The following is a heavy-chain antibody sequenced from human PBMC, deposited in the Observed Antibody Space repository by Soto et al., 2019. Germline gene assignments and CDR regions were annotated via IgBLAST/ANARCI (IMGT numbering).Heavy chain of an antibody. CDR1: GFTFSSYG. CDR3: ARDTFQQGYCSGGSCPRRGYYYYYYMDV. V-gene: IGHV3-30*03. J-gene: IGHJ6*03. CDR2: ISYDGSNK. Sequence: GGSLRLSCAASGFTFSSYGMHWVRQAPGKGLEWVAVISYDGSNKYYADSVKGRFTISRDNSKNTLYLQMNSLRAEDTAVYYCARDTFQQGYCSGGSCPRRGYYYYYYMDVWGRGTTVTVSS. D-gene: IGHD2-15*01.